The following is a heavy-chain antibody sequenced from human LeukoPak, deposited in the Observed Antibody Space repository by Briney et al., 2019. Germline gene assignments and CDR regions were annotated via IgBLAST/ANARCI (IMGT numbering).Heavy chain of an antibody. Sequence: PSETLSLTCTVSGGSISSYYWSWIRQPPGKGLEWIGYILYSDITNYNPSLKSRVTMSVDTSKNQFSLRLTSVTAADTAVYYCAAMAVNWFDPWGQGTLVIVSS. CDR3: AAMAVNWFDP. D-gene: IGHD5-18*01. V-gene: IGHV4-59*01. CDR2: ILYSDIT. CDR1: GGSISSYY. J-gene: IGHJ5*02.